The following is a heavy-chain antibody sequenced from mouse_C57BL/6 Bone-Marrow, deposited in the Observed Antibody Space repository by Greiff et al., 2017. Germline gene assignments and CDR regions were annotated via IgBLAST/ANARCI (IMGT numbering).Heavy chain of an antibody. Sequence: LLESGGGLVKPGGSLKLSCTASGFTFSSYTMSWVRQTPGKRLQWVAAISGCGGDTYYQHSVKGRYTFSRDNDKNILYLQMSSLRSEDTALYYCARQITTVLDKKDMDVWGTGTTVTVSS. J-gene: IGHJ1*03. CDR3: ARQITTVLDKKDMDV. CDR2: ISGCGGDT. D-gene: IGHD1-1*01. CDR1: GFTFSSYT. V-gene: IGHV5-9*01.